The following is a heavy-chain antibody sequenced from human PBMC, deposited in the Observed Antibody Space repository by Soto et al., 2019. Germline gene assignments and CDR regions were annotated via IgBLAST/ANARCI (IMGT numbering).Heavy chain of an antibody. V-gene: IGHV3-11*01. Sequence: GSLILSCAASGXTFSDYYMSWIRQAPGKGLEWVSYIISSGSNIYYADSVKGRFTISSYDAKNSLYLQMNSMRADDTAVYYCAKDGPTIYGRGMDVWGKGNTVTVS. J-gene: IGHJ6*03. CDR3: AKDGPTIYGRGMDV. D-gene: IGHD3-10*02. CDR2: IISSGSNI. CDR1: GXTFSDYY.